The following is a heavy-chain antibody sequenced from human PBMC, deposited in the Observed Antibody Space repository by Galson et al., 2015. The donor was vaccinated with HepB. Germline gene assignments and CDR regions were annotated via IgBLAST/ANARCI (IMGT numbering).Heavy chain of an antibody. CDR2: VNHRGRT. J-gene: IGHJ4*02. V-gene: IGHV4-34*01. D-gene: IGHD6-6*01. CDR3: AREKNVAARPLDS. Sequence: SETLSLTCEVSGGSFSGYYWSWIRQSPGRGLEWIGEVNHRGRTNYNPSLQSRVIISLDTSKNQFSLKVNSITAADAAVYYCAREKNVAARPLDSWGQGTLVTVSS. CDR1: GGSFSGYY.